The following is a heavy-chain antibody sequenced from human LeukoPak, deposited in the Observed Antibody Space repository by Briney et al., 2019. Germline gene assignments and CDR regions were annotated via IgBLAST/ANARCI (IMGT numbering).Heavy chain of an antibody. V-gene: IGHV3-21*01. Sequence: GGSLTLSCPASGFTFTNYNMNWVRPAPGKGLEGVSSISSSSSYIYYADSVKGRFTISRDNAKNSLYLQMNSLRAEDTAVYYCARGAHYYYDSSGYSYGDDYWGQGTLVTVSS. D-gene: IGHD3-22*01. CDR2: ISSSSSYI. CDR1: GFTFTNYN. J-gene: IGHJ4*02. CDR3: ARGAHYYYDSSGYSYGDDY.